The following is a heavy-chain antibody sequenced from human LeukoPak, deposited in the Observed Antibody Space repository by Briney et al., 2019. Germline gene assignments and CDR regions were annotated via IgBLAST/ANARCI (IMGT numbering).Heavy chain of an antibody. CDR2: ISGSNGDT. CDR3: ARSPHEEGIVPAAKDC. V-gene: IGHV1-18*01. CDR1: GYTFTNFG. Sequence: GASVKVSCTASGYTFTNFGFSWVRQAPGQGLEWMGWISGSNGDTNYAQKFQDRVTMTTDTSTSTAYMELRSLRSDDTAVYYCARSPHEEGIVPAAKDCWGQGTLVTVSS. D-gene: IGHD2-2*01. J-gene: IGHJ4*02.